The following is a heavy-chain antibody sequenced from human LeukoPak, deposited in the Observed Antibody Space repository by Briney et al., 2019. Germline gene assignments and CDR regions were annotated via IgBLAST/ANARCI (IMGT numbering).Heavy chain of an antibody. J-gene: IGHJ4*02. CDR3: AKQGRTNSSGYYYPFDY. CDR2: ISYSGST. CDR1: GGSTSSTTYY. D-gene: IGHD3-22*01. Sequence: SETLSLSCSVSGGSTSSTTYYWGWIRQPPGKGLECIGSISYSGSTYYNPSLKSRVTISVDTSKNQFSLRLRSVTVADTAVYYCAKQGRTNSSGYYYPFDYWGQGNLVTVSS. V-gene: IGHV4-39*01.